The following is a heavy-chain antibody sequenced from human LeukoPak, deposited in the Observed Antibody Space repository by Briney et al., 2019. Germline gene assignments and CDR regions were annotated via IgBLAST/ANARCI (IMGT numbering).Heavy chain of an antibody. CDR2: ISYDGSNK. J-gene: IGHJ4*02. CDR3: AREGYSSGHFDY. Sequence: PGGSLGLSCAASGFTFSSYAMHWVRQAPGKGLEWVAVISYDGSNKYYADSVKGRFTISRDNSKNTLHLQMNSLRAEDTAVYYCAREGYSSGHFDYWGQGTLVTVSS. D-gene: IGHD6-19*01. V-gene: IGHV3-30-3*01. CDR1: GFTFSSYA.